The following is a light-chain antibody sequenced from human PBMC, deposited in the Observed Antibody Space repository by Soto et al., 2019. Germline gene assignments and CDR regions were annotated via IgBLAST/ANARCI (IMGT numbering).Light chain of an antibody. CDR3: QQYGDSPLT. J-gene: IGKJ4*01. V-gene: IGKV3-20*01. Sequence: EIVLTQSPGTLSLSPGERATLSCRASQSVSSSYLAWYQQKPGQAPRLLIYGASSRATGIPDRFSGSGSGTDFTLTISRLEPEDFAVYHCQQYGDSPLTFGGGTMVDVK. CDR2: GAS. CDR1: QSVSSSY.